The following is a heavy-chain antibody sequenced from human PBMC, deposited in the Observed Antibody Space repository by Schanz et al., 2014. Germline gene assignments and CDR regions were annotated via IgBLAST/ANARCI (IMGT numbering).Heavy chain of an antibody. CDR3: TSMATIPRNWFDP. J-gene: IGHJ5*02. CDR1: GFTFTNAW. D-gene: IGHD2-2*02. V-gene: IGHV3-15*01. CDR2: IKSNTDGGTT. Sequence: EVELVESGGCLVKPGGSLRLSCVVSGFTFTNAWMSWVRQAPGKGLEWVGRIKSNTDGGTTDYATPVKGRFTISRDDSKNTLYLQMNSLKSEDTAVYYCTSMATIPRNWFDPWGQGTLVTVSS.